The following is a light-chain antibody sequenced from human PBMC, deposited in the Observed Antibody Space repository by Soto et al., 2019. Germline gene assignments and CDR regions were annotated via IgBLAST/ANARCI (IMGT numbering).Light chain of an antibody. J-gene: IGLJ2*01. Sequence: SYELTQSSSVSVAPGQTARITCGGNNIGSKRVHWYQHKPGQAPVLVVYNDNVRPSGIPERFSGSNSGNTATLIISRVEAGDEDDYYCQVWDSSGDWIFGGGTKVTVL. CDR3: QVWDSSGDWI. CDR2: NDN. CDR1: NIGSKR. V-gene: IGLV3-21*02.